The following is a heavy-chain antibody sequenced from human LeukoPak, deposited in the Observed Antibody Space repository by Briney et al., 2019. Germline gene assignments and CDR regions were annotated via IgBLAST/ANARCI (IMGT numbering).Heavy chain of an antibody. J-gene: IGHJ6*02. D-gene: IGHD3-3*01. CDR3: ARLNPPYYDFWSGLDYYYGMDV. V-gene: IGHV1-18*04. CDR1: GYTFTGYY. Sequence: ASVKVSCKASGYTFTGYYMHWVRQAPGQGLEWMGWISAYNGNTNYAQKLQGRVTMTTDTSTSTAYMELRSLRSDDTAVYYCARLNPPYYDFWSGLDYYYGMDVWGQGTTVTVSS. CDR2: ISAYNGNT.